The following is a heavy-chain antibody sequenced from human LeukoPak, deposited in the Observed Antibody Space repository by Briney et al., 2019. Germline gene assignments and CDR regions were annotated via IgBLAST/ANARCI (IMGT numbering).Heavy chain of an antibody. D-gene: IGHD2-15*01. CDR2: IYHSGST. V-gene: IGHV4-4*02. Sequence: SETLSLTCAVSGGSISSSTWWSWVRQPPGKGLEWIGEIYHSGSTNYNPSLKSRVNISVDKSKNQFSLKLSSVTAADTAVYYCARSVEGYCSGGNCYYYSYYMDVWGKGTTVTVSS. CDR3: ARSVEGYCSGGNCYYYSYYMDV. CDR1: GGSISSSTW. J-gene: IGHJ6*03.